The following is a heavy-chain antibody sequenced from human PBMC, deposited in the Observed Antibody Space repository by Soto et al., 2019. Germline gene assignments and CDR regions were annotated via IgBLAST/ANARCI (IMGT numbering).Heavy chain of an antibody. CDR1: GYTFTSFY. D-gene: IGHD2-21*02. Sequence: AASVKVSCKASGYTFTSFYIHWVRQAPGQGLEWMGILNPSDGNTTYAQKFQDRVTMTRDTTTSTVYMDLGSLRSEDTAVYYCAARPSCCGGDCYPFYYWGQGTLVTVSS. CDR3: AARPSCCGGDCYPFYY. CDR2: LNPSDGNT. V-gene: IGHV1-46*01. J-gene: IGHJ4*02.